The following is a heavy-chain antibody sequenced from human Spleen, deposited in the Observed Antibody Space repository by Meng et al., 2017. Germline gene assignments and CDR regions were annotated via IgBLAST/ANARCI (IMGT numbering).Heavy chain of an antibody. D-gene: IGHD6-25*01. CDR3: ARDEDISAAGKLFGDY. CDR2: INPKSGDT. V-gene: IGHV1-2*06. CDR1: GYNFPDYY. Sequence: VQRVQLGAEVKTPGASVKVSCKPSGYNFPDYYIHWVRRAPGQGLEWMGRINPKSGDTHYAQKFQARVTMTGDTSISTAYMELSGLRSDDTAMYYCARDEDISAAGKLFGDYWGQGTLVTVSS. J-gene: IGHJ4*02.